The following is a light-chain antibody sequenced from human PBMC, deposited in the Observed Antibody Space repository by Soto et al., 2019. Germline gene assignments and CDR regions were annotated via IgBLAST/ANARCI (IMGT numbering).Light chain of an antibody. Sequence: EIVMTQSPATLSASPGERATLSCRASESVSSYLAWYQQKPGQAPRLLIYGASTRATGIPARFSGSGSGTEFILTISSLQSEDFAVYYCQQYNDWPPWLTFGGGTKVEIK. CDR2: GAS. J-gene: IGKJ4*01. CDR1: ESVSSY. CDR3: QQYNDWPPWLT. V-gene: IGKV3-15*01.